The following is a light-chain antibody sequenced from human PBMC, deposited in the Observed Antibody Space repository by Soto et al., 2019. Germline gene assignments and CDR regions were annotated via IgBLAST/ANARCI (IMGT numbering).Light chain of an antibody. CDR1: QSVSSSY. J-gene: IGKJ1*01. V-gene: IGKV3-20*01. CDR2: GAS. Sequence: EIVLTQSPGTLSLSPGERATLSCRASQSVSSSYLAWYQQKPGQAPRILIYGASSRATGIPDRFSGSGSGTDFTLTISRLEPEDCAVYYCQQYGSSRTVGQGTKVEIK. CDR3: QQYGSSRT.